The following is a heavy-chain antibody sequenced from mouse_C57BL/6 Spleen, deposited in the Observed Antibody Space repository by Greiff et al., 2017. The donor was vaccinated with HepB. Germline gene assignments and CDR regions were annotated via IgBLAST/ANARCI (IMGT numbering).Heavy chain of an antibody. V-gene: IGHV2-5*01. D-gene: IGHD2-2*01. J-gene: IGHJ4*01. Sequence: VKLMESGPGLVQPSQSLSITCTVSGFSLTSYGVHWVRQSPGKGLEWLGVIWRGGSTDYNAAFMSRLSITKDNSKSQVFFKMNSLQADDTAIYYCAKKQGYPLYAMDYWGQGTSVTVSS. CDR3: AKKQGYPLYAMDY. CDR1: GFSLTSYG. CDR2: IWRGGST.